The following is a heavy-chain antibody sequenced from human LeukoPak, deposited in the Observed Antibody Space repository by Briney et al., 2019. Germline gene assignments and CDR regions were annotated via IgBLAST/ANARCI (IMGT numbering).Heavy chain of an antibody. CDR3: AREGEGMATIRDLDAFDI. CDR2: ISYDGSNK. D-gene: IGHD5-24*01. CDR1: GFTFSSYG. Sequence: GGSLRLSCAASGFTFSSYGMHWVRQAPGKGLEWVAVISYDGSNKYYADSVKGRFTISRDNSKNTLYLQMNSLRAEDTAVYYCAREGEGMATIRDLDAFDIWGQGTMVTVSS. V-gene: IGHV3-30*03. J-gene: IGHJ3*02.